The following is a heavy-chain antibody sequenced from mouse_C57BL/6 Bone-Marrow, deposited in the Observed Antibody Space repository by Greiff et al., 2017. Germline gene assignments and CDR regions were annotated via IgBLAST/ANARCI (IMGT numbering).Heavy chain of an antibody. CDR1: GYTFTSYK. D-gene: IGHD1-1*02. J-gene: IGHJ2*01. CDR2: IYPGNGDT. CDR3: AISTMV. Sequence: LQQSGAELVRPGASVKMSCKASGYTFTSYKMHWVKQTPRQGLEWIGAIYPGNGDTSYNQKFKGKATLTVDKSSSTAYMQLSSLTSEDSAVYFCAISTMVWGQGTTLTVSS. V-gene: IGHV1-12*01.